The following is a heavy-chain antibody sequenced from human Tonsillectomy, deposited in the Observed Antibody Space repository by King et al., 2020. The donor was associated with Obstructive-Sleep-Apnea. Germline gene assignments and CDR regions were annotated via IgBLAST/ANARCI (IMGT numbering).Heavy chain of an antibody. V-gene: IGHV1-69*01. CDR2: IIPIFGTA. D-gene: IGHD3-22*01. CDR3: ARGVADYYDSSGSLWFDP. Sequence: VQLVESGAEVKKPGSSVKVSCNASGGTFSSYAISWVRQAPGQGLEWMGGIIPIFGTADYAQKFQGRVTITAAESPSTAYMELSSLRSEDTAVYYCARGVADYYDSSGSLWFDPWGQGTLVTVSS. CDR1: GGTFSSYA. J-gene: IGHJ5*02.